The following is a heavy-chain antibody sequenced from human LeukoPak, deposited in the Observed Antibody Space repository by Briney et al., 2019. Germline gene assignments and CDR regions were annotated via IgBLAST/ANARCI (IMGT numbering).Heavy chain of an antibody. CDR3: ARDPSLYYDFWSVYYGMDV. V-gene: IGHV1-46*01. CDR1: GYTFTSYY. D-gene: IGHD3-3*01. J-gene: IGHJ6*02. Sequence: ASVKVSCKASGYTFTSYYMHWVRQAPGEGLEWMGIISPSGGSTSYAQKFQGRVTMTRDTSTSTVYMELSSLRSDDTAVYYCARDPSLYYDFWSVYYGMDVWGQGTTVTVSS. CDR2: ISPSGGST.